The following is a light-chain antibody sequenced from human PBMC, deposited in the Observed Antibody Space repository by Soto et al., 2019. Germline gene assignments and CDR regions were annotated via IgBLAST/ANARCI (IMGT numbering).Light chain of an antibody. CDR1: NSNIGAGYD. V-gene: IGLV1-40*01. J-gene: IGLJ2*01. CDR3: HSYDSSLTVVL. Sequence: QSVLTQPPSVSGATGQRVTISCTGGNSNIGAGYDVNWYQQLPGLVPKLLIYGSTRRPSGVPERFSGSKSDTSASLAITGLQAEDEADYYCHSYDSSLTVVLFGGGTKLTVL. CDR2: GST.